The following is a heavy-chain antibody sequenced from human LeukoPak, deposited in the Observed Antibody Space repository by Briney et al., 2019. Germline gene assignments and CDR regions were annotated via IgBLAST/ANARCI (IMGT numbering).Heavy chain of an antibody. V-gene: IGHV3-30*03. CDR3: ARGSRITMIVVVQGWFDP. J-gene: IGHJ5*02. CDR1: GFTFSSYG. Sequence: GGSLRLSCAASGFTFSSYGMHWVRQAPGKGLEWVAVISYDGSNKYYADSVKGRFTISRDNSKNTLYLQMNSLRAEDTAVYYCARGSRITMIVVVQGWFDPWGQGTLVTVSS. D-gene: IGHD3-22*01. CDR2: ISYDGSNK.